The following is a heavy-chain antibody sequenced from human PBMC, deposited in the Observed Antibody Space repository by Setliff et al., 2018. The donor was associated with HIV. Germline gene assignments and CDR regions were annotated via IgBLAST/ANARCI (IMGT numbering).Heavy chain of an antibody. CDR2: IYTSGST. Sequence: SETLSLTCTVSGGSISSGSYDWSWIRQPAGKGLEWIGHIYTSGSTNYNPSPKSRVTISVDTSKNQFSLKLSSVTAADSAVYYCAEGTLRNYYDSSAIPLHDAFDIWGQGTMVTVSS. CDR1: GGSISSGSYD. D-gene: IGHD3-22*01. V-gene: IGHV4-61*09. J-gene: IGHJ3*02. CDR3: AEGTLRNYYDSSAIPLHDAFDI.